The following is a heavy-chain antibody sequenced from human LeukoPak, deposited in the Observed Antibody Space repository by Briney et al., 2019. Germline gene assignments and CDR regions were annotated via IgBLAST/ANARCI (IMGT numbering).Heavy chain of an antibody. D-gene: IGHD6-13*01. V-gene: IGHV4-59*11. CDR2: IYYSGST. J-gene: IGHJ6*03. CDR3: ARALEGSSSWYFGYYYYYYMDV. CDR1: GGSISSHY. Sequence: PSETLSLTCTVSGGSISSHYWSWIRQPPGKGLEWIGYIYYSGSTNYNPSLKSRVTISVDTSKNQFSLKLSSATAADTAVYYCARALEGSSSWYFGYYYYYYMDVWGKGTTVTVSS.